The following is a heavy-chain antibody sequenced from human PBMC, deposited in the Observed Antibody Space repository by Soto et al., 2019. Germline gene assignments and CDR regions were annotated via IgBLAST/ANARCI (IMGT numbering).Heavy chain of an antibody. CDR1: VVRFSDHA. Sequence: GGCLRHSCAAAVVRFSDHAVGRVGQAPGKGLEWVSGISGNGGSTYYADSVKGRFTISRDTSKNTLYLQMDSLGADVFFLYYSATVVIYVNY. J-gene: IGHJ6*01. CDR3: ATVVIYVNY. V-gene: IGHV3-23*01. CDR2: ISGNGGST. D-gene: IGHD3-16*01.